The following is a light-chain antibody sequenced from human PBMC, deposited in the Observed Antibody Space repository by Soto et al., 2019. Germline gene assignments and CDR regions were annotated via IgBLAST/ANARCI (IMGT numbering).Light chain of an antibody. Sequence: DIQMTQSPSSISASVGDRVTITCRASQDIGHWVAWYQQMPGKALKLLIYAASTLQTGVPSRFSGSASGTDFTLTISGLQPEDFATYYCQQANRLPITFGQGTRLEIK. CDR2: AAS. V-gene: IGKV1D-12*01. CDR3: QQANRLPIT. CDR1: QDIGHW. J-gene: IGKJ5*01.